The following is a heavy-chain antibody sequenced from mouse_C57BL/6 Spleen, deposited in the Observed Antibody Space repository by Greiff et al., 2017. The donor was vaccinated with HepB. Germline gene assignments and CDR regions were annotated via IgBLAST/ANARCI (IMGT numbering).Heavy chain of an antibody. V-gene: IGHV1-7*01. D-gene: IGHD1-1*01. J-gene: IGHJ4*01. CDR2: INPSSGYT. CDR3: ARGNYGSSYYYAMDY. CDR1: GYTFTSYW. Sequence: QVQLQQSGAELAKPGASVKLSCKASGYTFTSYWMHWVKQRPGQGLEWIGYINPSSGYTKSNQKFKDKATLTAEKSSSTAYMQLSSLTYEDSAVYYCARGNYGSSYYYAMDYWGQGTSVTVSS.